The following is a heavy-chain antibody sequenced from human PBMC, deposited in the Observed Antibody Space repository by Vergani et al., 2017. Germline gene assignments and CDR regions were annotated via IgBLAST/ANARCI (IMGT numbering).Heavy chain of an antibody. Sequence: QVQLVQSGAEVKKPGASVKVSCKASGYTFTGYYMHWVRQAPGQGLEWMGWINPNSGGTNYAQKFQGRVTMTRDTSISTTYMELSRLRSDDTAVYYCARGGIAAAGTMAKPDYWGQGTLVTVSS. D-gene: IGHD6-13*01. CDR1: GYTFTGYY. CDR3: ARGGIAAAGTMAKPDY. J-gene: IGHJ4*02. CDR2: INPNSGGT. V-gene: IGHV1-2*02.